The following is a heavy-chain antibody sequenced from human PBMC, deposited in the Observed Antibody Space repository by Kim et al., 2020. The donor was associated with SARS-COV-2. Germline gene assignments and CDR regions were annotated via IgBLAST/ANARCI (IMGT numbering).Heavy chain of an antibody. CDR2: IWYDGSNK. J-gene: IGHJ3*02. Sequence: GGSLRLSCAASGFTFSSYGMHWVRQAPGKGLEWVAVIWYDGSNKYYADSVKGRFTISRDNSKNTLYLQMNSLRAEDTAVYYCARADPVGGAWAFDIWGQGTMVTVSS. CDR3: ARADPVGGAWAFDI. V-gene: IGHV3-33*08. D-gene: IGHD2-2*01. CDR1: GFTFSSYG.